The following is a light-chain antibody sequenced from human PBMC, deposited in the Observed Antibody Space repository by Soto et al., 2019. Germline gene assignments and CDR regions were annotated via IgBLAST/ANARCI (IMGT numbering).Light chain of an antibody. CDR1: HRVATN. V-gene: IGKV3-15*01. CDR2: GAS. Sequence: EIVMTQSPVTLSVSPGERATLSCRASHRVATNLAWYQQKPGQPPRLLIYGASTRATGVSARFSGSGSGTEFPLTISSLHSDDFAVYYWQQYTARPPWTFGQGTRV. CDR3: QQYTARPPWT. J-gene: IGKJ1*01.